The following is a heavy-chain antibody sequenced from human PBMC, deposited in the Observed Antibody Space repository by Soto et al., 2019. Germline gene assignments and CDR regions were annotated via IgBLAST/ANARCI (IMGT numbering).Heavy chain of an antibody. J-gene: IGHJ5*02. Sequence: SETLSLTCTVSGDSISSCNWWCWGRQHAEERVWRVCCIYYSGTTSYNPTLTSRVTISADTSQNQFSLKLSSVTAADTAVYYCARGYSSGYLGNWFDPWGQGTLVTVSS. CDR3: ARGYSSGYLGNWFDP. CDR2: IYYSGTT. D-gene: IGHD3-22*01. V-gene: IGHV4-31*03. CDR1: GDSISSCNW.